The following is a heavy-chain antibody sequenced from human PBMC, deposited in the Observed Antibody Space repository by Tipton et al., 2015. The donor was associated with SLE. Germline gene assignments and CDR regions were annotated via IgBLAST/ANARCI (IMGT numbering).Heavy chain of an antibody. CDR2: IYYSGST. J-gene: IGHJ6*03. CDR1: SDSMSSYY. CDR3: AREARPYYYYYYMDV. V-gene: IGHV4-59*12. Sequence: TLSLTCTVSSDSMSSYYWSWIRQSPGKGLEWIGYIYYSGSTYYNPSLKSRVTISVDTSKNQFSLKLSSVTAADTAVYYCAREARPYYYYYYMDVWGKGTTVTVSS.